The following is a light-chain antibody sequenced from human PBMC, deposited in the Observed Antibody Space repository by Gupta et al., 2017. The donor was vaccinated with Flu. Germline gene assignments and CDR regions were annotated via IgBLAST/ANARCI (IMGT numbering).Light chain of an antibody. V-gene: IGKV3-15*01. J-gene: IGKJ2*01. CDR2: GAS. CDR1: QSVSVY. CDR3: QHKYYCPPS. Sequence: PATLSVSPGETVTLSCRASQSVSVYVAWYQQKPGQAPRLLIYGASTRATGVPARFSGSGSGTGFTLTIDSRQSEDFAVYDCQHKYYCPPSFGQGIKVEIK.